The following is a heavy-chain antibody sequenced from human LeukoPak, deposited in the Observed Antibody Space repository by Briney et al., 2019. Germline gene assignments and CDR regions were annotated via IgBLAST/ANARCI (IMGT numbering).Heavy chain of an antibody. CDR2: ISGSGGST. Sequence: PGGSLRLSCAASGFTFSSYAMSWVRQAPGKGLEWVSAISGSGGSTYYADSVKGRFTISRDNSKNTLYLQMNSLRAEDTAVYYCAKNLYHTMILVASLDYWGEGALVTVSS. J-gene: IGHJ4*02. V-gene: IGHV3-23*01. CDR3: AKNLYHTMILVASLDY. CDR1: GFTFSSYA. D-gene: IGHD3-22*01.